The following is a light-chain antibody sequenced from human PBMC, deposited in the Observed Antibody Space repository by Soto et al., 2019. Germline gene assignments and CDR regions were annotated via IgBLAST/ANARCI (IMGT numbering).Light chain of an antibody. CDR2: DAS. CDR1: QSVSSY. CDR3: QQRSNWPVT. J-gene: IGKJ1*01. V-gene: IGKV3-11*01. Sequence: VLTPSPATLSLSPGEGATLSCRASQSVSSYLAWYQQKPGQAPRLLIYDASNRATGIPARFSGSGSGTDFTLIISSLEPEDFAVYYCQQRSNWPVTFGLGTKVDIK.